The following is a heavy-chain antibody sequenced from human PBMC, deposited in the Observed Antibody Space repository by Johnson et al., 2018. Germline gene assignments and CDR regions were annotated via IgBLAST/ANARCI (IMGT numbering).Heavy chain of an antibody. Sequence: QVQLVESGGGVVQPGRSLRLSCAASGFTFSDYGMHWVRQAPGEGLEWLAVIYSGGSTYYADSVKGRFTISRDNSKNTLYLQMNSLRAEDTAVYYCARERVLISAFDIWGQGTMVTVSS. J-gene: IGHJ3*02. CDR1: GFTFSDYG. V-gene: IGHV3-NL1*01. CDR2: IYSGGST. D-gene: IGHD3-10*01. CDR3: ARERVLISAFDI.